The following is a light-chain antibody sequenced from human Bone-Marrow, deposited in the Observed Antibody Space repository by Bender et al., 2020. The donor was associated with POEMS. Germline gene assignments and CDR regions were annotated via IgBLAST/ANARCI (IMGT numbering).Light chain of an antibody. CDR2: DVI. CDR3: CSYAGSGTYV. CDR1: SDDVGTYTL. Sequence: QSALTQPASVSGSPGQSISISCTGTSDDVGTYTLVSWYQHFPGKAPKLIIYDVIQRPSGVSIRFSGSKSGNTASLTISGLQAEDEATFYCCSYAGSGTYVFGGGTKLTVL. J-gene: IGLJ2*01. V-gene: IGLV2-23*02.